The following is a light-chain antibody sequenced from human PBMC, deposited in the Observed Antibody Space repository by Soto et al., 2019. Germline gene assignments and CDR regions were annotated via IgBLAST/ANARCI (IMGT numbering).Light chain of an antibody. CDR2: GAS. Sequence: ETVLTQSPGPLSLSPGERATLSCRASQTIRSNYLAWYRQTPGQAPRLLIYGASNRATGIADRFSGSGSGTDFTLIISRLEPEDFALYYCQQYGSSPWPFGQGTKVEIK. V-gene: IGKV3-20*01. J-gene: IGKJ1*01. CDR3: QQYGSSPWP. CDR1: QTIRSNY.